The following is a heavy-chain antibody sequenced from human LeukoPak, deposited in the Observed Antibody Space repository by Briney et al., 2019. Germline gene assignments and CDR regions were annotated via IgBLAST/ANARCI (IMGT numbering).Heavy chain of an antibody. V-gene: IGHV3-72*01. CDR3: ARGATERTSYYYGLDV. CDR1: GFTFSDHY. Sequence: GGSLRLSCAASGFTFSDHYMDWVRQAPGKGLEWVGRTRTKAKGFTTEYAASVKGRFTVSRDDSKNSLYLQMNSLKTEDTAVYYCARGATERTSYYYGLDVWGQGTTVTVSS. J-gene: IGHJ6*02. CDR2: TRTKAKGFTT. D-gene: IGHD5-24*01.